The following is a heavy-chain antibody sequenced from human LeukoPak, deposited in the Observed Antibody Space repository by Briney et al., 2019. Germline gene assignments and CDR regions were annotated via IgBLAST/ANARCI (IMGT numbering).Heavy chain of an antibody. V-gene: IGHV4-59*08. CDR2: IYYSGST. J-gene: IGHJ4*02. CDR3: ASLTTVTQGYFDS. CDR1: GGSITSYY. D-gene: IGHD4-17*01. Sequence: SETLSLTCTVSGGSITSYYWSWIRQPPGKGLEWIGYIYYSGSTNYNPSLRSRLTISLDASKNQFSLKLSSVTATDTAVYYCASLTTVTQGYFDSWGQGTLVTVSS.